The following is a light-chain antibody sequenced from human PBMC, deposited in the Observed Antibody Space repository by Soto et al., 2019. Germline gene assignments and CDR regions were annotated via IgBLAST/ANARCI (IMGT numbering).Light chain of an antibody. Sequence: DIQMTQSPSTLSASVGDSVTITCRTSQNINTYLNWYQLKPGKAPKLLIYAASSLQSGVPSRFSGSGSGTDFTLTISSLQPEDFATYYCLQHNSYPWTFGQGTKVDIK. CDR1: QNINTY. J-gene: IGKJ1*01. CDR3: LQHNSYPWT. CDR2: AAS. V-gene: IGKV1-39*01.